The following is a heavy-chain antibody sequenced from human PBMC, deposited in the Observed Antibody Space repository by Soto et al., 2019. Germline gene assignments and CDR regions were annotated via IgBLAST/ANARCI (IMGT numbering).Heavy chain of an antibody. CDR2: ISAYNGNT. CDR3: ARDGWSGGGAPDYYGMDV. V-gene: IGHV1-18*01. Sequence: ASVKGSCKASGYTFTSYGISWVRQAPGQGLEWMGWISAYNGNTNYAQKLQGRVTMTTDTSTSTAYMELRSLRSDDTAVYYCARDGWSGGGAPDYYGMDVWRQGTTVSV. D-gene: IGHD3-3*01. J-gene: IGHJ6*01. CDR1: GYTFTSYG.